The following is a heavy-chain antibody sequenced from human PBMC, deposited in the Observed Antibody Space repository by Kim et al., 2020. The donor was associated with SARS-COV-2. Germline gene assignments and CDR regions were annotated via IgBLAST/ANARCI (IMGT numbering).Heavy chain of an antibody. CDR2: INHSGST. CDR1: GGSFSGYY. D-gene: IGHD6-13*01. J-gene: IGHJ4*02. Sequence: SETLSLTCAVYGGSFSGYYWSWIRQPPGKGLEWIGEINHSGSTNYNPSLKSRVTISVDTSKNQFSLKLSSVTAADTAVYYCARGLDNREQLDFDYWGQGTLVTVSS. CDR3: ARGLDNREQLDFDY. V-gene: IGHV4-34*01.